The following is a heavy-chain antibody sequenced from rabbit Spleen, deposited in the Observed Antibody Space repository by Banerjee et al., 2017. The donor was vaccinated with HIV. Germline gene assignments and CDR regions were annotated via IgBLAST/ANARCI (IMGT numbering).Heavy chain of an antibody. CDR3: ARGDSDHSAGRDL. Sequence: QEQLEESGGGLVKPEGSLTLTCKASGFSFSDRDVMCWVRQAPGKGLEWIACINAITGKAVYANWAKGRSTFSKSSSTTVTLQMTSLTAADTATYFCARGDSDHSAGRDLWGQGTLVTVS. CDR2: INAITGKA. J-gene: IGHJ4*01. V-gene: IGHV1S45*01. D-gene: IGHD7-1*01. CDR1: GFSFSDRDV.